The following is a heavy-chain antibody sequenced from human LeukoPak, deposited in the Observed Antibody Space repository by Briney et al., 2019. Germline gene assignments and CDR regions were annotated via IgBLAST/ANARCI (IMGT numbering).Heavy chain of an antibody. Sequence: PSETLSLTCAVYGGSFSGYYWSWIRQPPGKGLEWIGEINHSGSTNYNPSLKGRVTISVDTSKNQFSLKLSSVTAADTAVYYCARVTGPIAVAGTNWFDPWGQGTLVTVSS. CDR2: INHSGST. J-gene: IGHJ5*02. D-gene: IGHD6-19*01. V-gene: IGHV4-34*01. CDR1: GGSFSGYY. CDR3: ARVTGPIAVAGTNWFDP.